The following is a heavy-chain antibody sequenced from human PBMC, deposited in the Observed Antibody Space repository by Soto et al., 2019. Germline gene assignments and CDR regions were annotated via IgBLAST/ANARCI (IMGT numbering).Heavy chain of an antibody. D-gene: IGHD3-10*01. J-gene: IGHJ5*02. V-gene: IGHV4-31*03. Sequence: PSETLSLTCTVSGGSISSGGYYWSWIRQHPGTGLEWIGEIYHSGSTNYNPSLKSRVTISVDKSRNQFSLKLSSVTAADTAVYYCARDYMVRGVMRWFDPWGQGTLVTVSS. CDR3: ARDYMVRGVMRWFDP. CDR2: IYHSGST. CDR1: GGSISSGGYY.